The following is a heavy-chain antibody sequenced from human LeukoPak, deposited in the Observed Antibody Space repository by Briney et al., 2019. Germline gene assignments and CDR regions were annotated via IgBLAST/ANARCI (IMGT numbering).Heavy chain of an antibody. V-gene: IGHV1-8*01. Sequence: ASVRVSCKASGFTLTTYDLGWVRQATGQGLEWIGWMNPKSGDTGSAQKFQGRVTMTRNTSINTAYMELSGLRPDDTAVYYCARGRDLNYYMDVWGRGTTVTVSS. CDR2: MNPKSGDT. CDR1: GFTLTTYD. D-gene: IGHD3-3*01. J-gene: IGHJ6*03. CDR3: ARGRDLNYYMDV.